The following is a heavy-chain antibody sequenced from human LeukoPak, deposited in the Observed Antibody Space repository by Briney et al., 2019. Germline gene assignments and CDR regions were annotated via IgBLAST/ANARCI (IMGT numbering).Heavy chain of an antibody. CDR2: ISGSGGST. V-gene: IGHV3-23*01. D-gene: IGHD6-6*01. Sequence: PGGSLRLSCAASGFTLSSYAMSWVRQAPGKGLEWVSAISGSGGSTYYADSVKGRFTISRDNSKNTLYLQMNSLRAEDTAVYYCAKDGSSSPVGAYYMDVWGKGTTVTVSS. J-gene: IGHJ6*03. CDR3: AKDGSSSPVGAYYMDV. CDR1: GFTLSSYA.